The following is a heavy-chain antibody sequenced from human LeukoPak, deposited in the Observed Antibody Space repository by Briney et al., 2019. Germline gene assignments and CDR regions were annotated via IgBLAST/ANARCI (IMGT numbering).Heavy chain of an antibody. CDR1: GGSFDSKY. CDR3: ANYIRNVHYYMYV. Sequence: SETLSLTCSVSGGSFDSKYWSWIRQPPGKGLEWIGYIYTSGSTNFNPSLRSRVAMSIDTSKNQFSLKVYSVTAAVTAVYYRANYIRNVHYYMYVWGKGTTVIVSS. D-gene: IGHD1-1*01. J-gene: IGHJ6*03. CDR2: IYTSGST. V-gene: IGHV4-4*09.